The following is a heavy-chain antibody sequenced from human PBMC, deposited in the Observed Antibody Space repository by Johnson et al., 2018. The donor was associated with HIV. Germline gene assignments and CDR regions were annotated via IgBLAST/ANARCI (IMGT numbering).Heavy chain of an antibody. V-gene: IGHV3-20*01. Sequence: VKLVESGGGVVRPGGSLRLSCEGSGFSLDDYGMSWVRQRPGKGLEWVSGFNWNGGSTGYADSVKGRFSISRDNVKNSLFLQMNSLRAEDTAVYHCARSTNWASDIWGQGTMVTVSS. D-gene: IGHD2-2*01. CDR2: FNWNGGST. J-gene: IGHJ3*02. CDR3: ARSTNWASDI. CDR1: GFSLDDYG.